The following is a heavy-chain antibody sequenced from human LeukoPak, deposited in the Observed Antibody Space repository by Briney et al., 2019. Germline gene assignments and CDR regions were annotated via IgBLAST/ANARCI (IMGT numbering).Heavy chain of an antibody. J-gene: IGHJ3*02. CDR2: INHSGST. V-gene: IGHV4-34*01. CDR1: GGSFSGYY. Sequence: SETLSLTCAVYGGSFSGYYWSWIRQPPGKGLEWIGEINHSGSTNYNPSLKSRVTISVDTSKNQFSLKLSSVTAADTAVYYCASSPRAFDIWGQGTMDTVSS. CDR3: ASSPRAFDI.